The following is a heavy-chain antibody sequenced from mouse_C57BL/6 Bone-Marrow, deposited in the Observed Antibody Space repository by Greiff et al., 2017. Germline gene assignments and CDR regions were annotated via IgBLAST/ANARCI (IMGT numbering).Heavy chain of an antibody. D-gene: IGHD2-5*01. J-gene: IGHJ3*01. V-gene: IGHV5-6*01. CDR3: ARRACASNYWFAY. CDR2: ISSGGSYT. Sequence: DVQLQESGGDLVKPGGSLKLSCAASGFTFSSYGMSWVRQTPDKRLEWVGTISSGGSYTYYTDSVKGRCTISRDNANNTQYLQMSSLKSEDTAMYDCARRACASNYWFAYWGQGTLVTVSA. CDR1: GFTFSSYG.